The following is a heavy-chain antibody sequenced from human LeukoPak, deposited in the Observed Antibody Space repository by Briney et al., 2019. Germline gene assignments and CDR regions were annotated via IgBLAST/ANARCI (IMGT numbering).Heavy chain of an antibody. CDR1: AGSITSYY. V-gene: IGHV4-59*01. CDR2: IYYSGST. Sequence: SETLSLTCTVSAGSITSYYWSWIRQPPGKGLEWIGYIYYSGSTNCNPSLKSRVTISVDTSKNQFSLKLSSVTAADTAVYYCARDLRGYSYGYWFDPWGQGTLVTVSS. D-gene: IGHD5-18*01. J-gene: IGHJ5*02. CDR3: ARDLRGYSYGYWFDP.